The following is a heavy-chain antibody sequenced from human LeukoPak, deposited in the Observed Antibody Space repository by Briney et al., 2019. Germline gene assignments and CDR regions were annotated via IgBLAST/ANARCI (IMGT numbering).Heavy chain of an antibody. J-gene: IGHJ5*02. V-gene: IGHV4-34*01. CDR1: GGSFSGYY. CDR3: ARARRWNAAVEGWWFDP. D-gene: IGHD1-1*01. CDR2: INHSGST. Sequence: PSETLSLTCAVYGGSFSGYYWSWIRQPPGKGLERIGEINHSGSTNYNPSLKSRVTISVDTSKNQFSLKLSSVTAADTAVYYCARARRWNAAVEGWWFDPWGQGTLVTVSS.